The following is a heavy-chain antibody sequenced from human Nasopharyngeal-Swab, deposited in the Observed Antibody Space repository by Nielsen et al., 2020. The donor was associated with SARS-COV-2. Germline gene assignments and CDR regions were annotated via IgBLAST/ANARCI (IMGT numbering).Heavy chain of an antibody. J-gene: IGHJ4*02. CDR2: INPNSGGT. D-gene: IGHD3-22*01. CDR3: ARGPYYDSSGYSDY. Sequence: ASVKVSCKASGYTFTGYYMHWVRQAPGQGLEWMGWINPNSGGTNYAQKFQGRVTMTRDTSISTAYMELSRLRSDDTAVYYCARGPYYDSSGYSDYWGQGTLVTVSS. V-gene: IGHV1-2*02. CDR1: GYTFTGYY.